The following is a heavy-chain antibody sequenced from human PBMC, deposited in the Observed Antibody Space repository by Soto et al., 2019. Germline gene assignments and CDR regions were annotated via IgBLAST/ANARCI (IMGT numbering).Heavy chain of an antibody. CDR3: AKIAVWYYDYIWGSYRPDDY. D-gene: IGHD3-16*02. CDR1: GFTFSSYS. Sequence: LRLSCAASGFTFSSYSMNWVRQAPGKGLEWVSSISSSSSYIYYADSVKGRFTISRDNAKNSLYLQMNSLRAEDTAVYYCAKIAVWYYDYIWGSYRPDDYWGQGTLVTVSS. J-gene: IGHJ4*02. CDR2: ISSSSSYI. V-gene: IGHV3-21*01.